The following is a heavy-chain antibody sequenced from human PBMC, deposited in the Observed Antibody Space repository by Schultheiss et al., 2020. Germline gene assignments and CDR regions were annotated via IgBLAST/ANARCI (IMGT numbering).Heavy chain of an antibody. CDR2: IKSKTDGGTT. V-gene: IGHV3-15*07. Sequence: GGSLRLSCAASGFTFSNAWMNWVRQAPGKGLEWVGRIKSKTDGGTTDYAAPVKGRFTISRDDSKNTLYLQMNSLKTEDTAVYYCTPEVGATEGVAFDIWGQGTMVTVSS. J-gene: IGHJ3*02. D-gene: IGHD1-26*01. CDR3: TPEVGATEGVAFDI. CDR1: GFTFSNAW.